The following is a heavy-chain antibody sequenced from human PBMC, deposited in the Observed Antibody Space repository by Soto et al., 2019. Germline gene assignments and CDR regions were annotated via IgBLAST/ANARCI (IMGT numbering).Heavy chain of an antibody. CDR1: GGSITRRSSY. D-gene: IGHD3-10*01. CDR2: FYDGNT. Sequence: SETLSLTCIVSGGSITRRSSYWAWIRQPPGKGLEWVGTFYDGNTYHNPSLRSRITIAVDTSKNQFSLKLSSVAAADTAFYYCATTRGLAVGGSFDYWGQGMLVTVSS. CDR3: ATTRGLAVGGSFDY. J-gene: IGHJ4*02. V-gene: IGHV4-39*01.